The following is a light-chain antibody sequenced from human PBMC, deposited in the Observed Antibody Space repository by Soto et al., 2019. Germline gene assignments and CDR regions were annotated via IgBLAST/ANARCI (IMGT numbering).Light chain of an antibody. CDR1: SSDVGGYNY. V-gene: IGLV2-14*03. Sequence: QSVLTQPASVSGSPGQSITISCTGTSSDVGGYNYVSWYQQHTGKAPKVIIYDVSNRPSGVSNRFSGSKSGNTASLTISGLQAEDEADDYCSSYTNTGTLWVFVGGTKLTVL. CDR3: SSYTNTGTLWV. J-gene: IGLJ3*02. CDR2: DVS.